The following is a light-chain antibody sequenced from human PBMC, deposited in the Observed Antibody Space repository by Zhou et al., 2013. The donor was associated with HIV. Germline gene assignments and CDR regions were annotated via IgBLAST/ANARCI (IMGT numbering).Light chain of an antibody. V-gene: IGKV3-20*01. J-gene: IGKJ4*01. CDR2: DAS. CDR3: QQYNDRPLT. Sequence: EIVLTQSPGTLSLSPGERATLSCRASQSVSSSYLAWYQQRPGQAPRLLIYDASNRATGIPARFSGSGSGTDFTLTISSLEPEDFAVYYCQQYNDRPLTFGGGTKVEIK. CDR1: QSVSSSY.